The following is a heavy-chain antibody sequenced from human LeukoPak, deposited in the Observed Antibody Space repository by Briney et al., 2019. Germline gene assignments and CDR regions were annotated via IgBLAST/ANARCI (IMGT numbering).Heavy chain of an antibody. Sequence: PSETLSLTCTVSGGSISSSSYYWGWIRQPPGKGLEWIGSIYYSGSTYYNPSLKSRVTISVDTSKNQFSLKLSSVTAADTAVYYCARDRYDFGPYYYYMDVWGKGTTVTVSS. J-gene: IGHJ6*03. CDR3: ARDRYDFGPYYYYMDV. V-gene: IGHV4-39*07. CDR1: GGSISSSSYY. D-gene: IGHD3-3*01. CDR2: IYYSGST.